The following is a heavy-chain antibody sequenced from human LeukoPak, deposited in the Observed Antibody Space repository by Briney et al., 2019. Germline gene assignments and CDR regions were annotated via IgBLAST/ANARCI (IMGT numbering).Heavy chain of an antibody. CDR2: INPYSGCT. Sequence: APVTVSCKASGYTFTDYYMTWVRQAPGQGLEWMGWINPYSGCTKYAQKLPGRITMTTDTSISTAYMELSRRRSDDTAVYYCARSKVVVAAKGFNYGGQGTLVTVSS. V-gene: IGHV1-2*02. CDR3: ARSKVVVAAKGFNY. J-gene: IGHJ4*02. CDR1: GYTFTDYY. D-gene: IGHD2-15*01.